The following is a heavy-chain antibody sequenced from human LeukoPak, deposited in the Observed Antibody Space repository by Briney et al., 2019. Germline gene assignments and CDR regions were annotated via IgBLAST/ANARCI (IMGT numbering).Heavy chain of an antibody. CDR2: INPDGTKK. Sequence: GGSLRLSCGASGFTFSNYWMVWVRQAPGKGLERVANINPDGTKKTYVDSVKGRFTISRDNAENSLHLQMNSLRVEDTAVYYCASQPAVVDLDCWGQGTLVTVSS. D-gene: IGHD5-18*01. J-gene: IGHJ4*02. V-gene: IGHV3-7*01. CDR1: GFTFSNYW. CDR3: ASQPAVVDLDC.